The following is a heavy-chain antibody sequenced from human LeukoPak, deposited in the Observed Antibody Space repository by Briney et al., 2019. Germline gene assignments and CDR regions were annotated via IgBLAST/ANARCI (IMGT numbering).Heavy chain of an antibody. CDR3: ARDPSYYDSSGFFDY. Sequence: GGSLRLSCAASGFTFSSYAMHWVRQAPGKGLEWVAVISYDGSNKYYADSVKGRFTISRDNSKNTLYLQTNSLRAEDTAVYYCARDPSYYDSSGFFDYWGQGTLVTVSS. CDR2: ISYDGSNK. V-gene: IGHV3-30*04. J-gene: IGHJ4*02. D-gene: IGHD3-22*01. CDR1: GFTFSSYA.